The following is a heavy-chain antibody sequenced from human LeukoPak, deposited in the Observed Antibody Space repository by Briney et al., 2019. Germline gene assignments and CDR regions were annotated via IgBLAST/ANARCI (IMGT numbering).Heavy chain of an antibody. CDR1: GGSISTYY. Sequence: SETLSLTCTVSGGSISTYYWSWIRQPPGKELEWIGYIYISGTTNYNPSLKSRVTMSVDTSKNQLSMKLSSVTAADTAVYYCARGSDFGDCWGQGTLVTVSS. J-gene: IGHJ4*02. CDR2: IYISGTT. CDR3: ARGSDFGDC. D-gene: IGHD4-17*01. V-gene: IGHV4-59*01.